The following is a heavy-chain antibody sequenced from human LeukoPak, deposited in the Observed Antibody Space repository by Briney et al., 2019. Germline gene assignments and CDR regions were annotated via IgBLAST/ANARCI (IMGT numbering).Heavy chain of an antibody. D-gene: IGHD3-22*01. CDR1: GFSLRTKGVG. CDR2: IYWDDDK. Sequence: SGPTLVKPTQTLTLTCAFSGFSLRTKGVGVGWIRQPPGKTLEWLALIYWDDDKRYHPSLKTRLTIIRDISINQVVLTMTDMDPVDTATYYCVHRTMTSTQAPLPFDFWGPGTLITVSS. CDR3: VHRTMTSTQAPLPFDF. V-gene: IGHV2-5*02. J-gene: IGHJ4*02.